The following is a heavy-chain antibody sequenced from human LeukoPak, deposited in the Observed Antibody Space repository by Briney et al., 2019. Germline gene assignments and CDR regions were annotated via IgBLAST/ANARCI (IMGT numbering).Heavy chain of an antibody. CDR3: ARLLWVGVATDYFDY. CDR2: INPSGGST. Sequence: GASVKVSCKASGYTFTSYYMHWVRQAPGQGLEWMGLINPSGGSTSYAQKFQGRVTMTRDMSTSTVYMELSSLRSEDTAVYYCARLLWVGVATDYFDYWGQGTLVSVSS. D-gene: IGHD3-3*01. J-gene: IGHJ4*02. CDR1: GYTFTSYY. V-gene: IGHV1-46*01.